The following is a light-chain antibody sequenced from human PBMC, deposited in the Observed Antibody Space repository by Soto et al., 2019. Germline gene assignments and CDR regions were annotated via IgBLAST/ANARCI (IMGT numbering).Light chain of an antibody. V-gene: IGKV1-12*01. CDR1: QDINSW. CDR2: IAS. J-gene: IGKJ4*01. CDR3: QQFKTFPLT. Sequence: DIQMTQSPSSVSASVGDRVTITCRASQDINSWLTWYQQKPGKAPKVLIYIASRLQSGVPSRFSGRGSGTDFSLTISNLQPEDFATYFCQQFKTFPLTFGGGTKVEIK.